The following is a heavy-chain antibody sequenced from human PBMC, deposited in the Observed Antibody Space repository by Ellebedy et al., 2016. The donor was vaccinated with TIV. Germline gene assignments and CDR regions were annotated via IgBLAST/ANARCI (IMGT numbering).Heavy chain of an antibody. Sequence: PGGSLRLSCAASGFSFITAWMSWVRQAPGKGLEWVGRIKSRPEGETTEYSAPVKGRFTISRDVSKNTVYLQMNSLQTEDTGIYYCNWYYYNRFDPWGQGTLVTVSS. CDR1: GFSFITAW. J-gene: IGHJ5*02. V-gene: IGHV3-15*01. CDR2: IKSRPEGETT. D-gene: IGHD1-7*01. CDR3: NWYYYNRFDP.